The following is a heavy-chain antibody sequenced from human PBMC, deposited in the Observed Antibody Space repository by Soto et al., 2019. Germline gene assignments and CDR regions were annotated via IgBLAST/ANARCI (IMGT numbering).Heavy chain of an antibody. V-gene: IGHV1-69*13. CDR3: ARDPSGYDLPAY. Sequence: SVKVSCQASGDTFSTYTITWMRQAPGQGREWIGGIIPRSATSNYAQKFQGRVTITADESTSTAYMELNSLRSEDTAVYYCARDPSGYDLPAYWGQGTLVTVSS. CDR1: GDTFSTYT. J-gene: IGHJ4*02. D-gene: IGHD5-12*01. CDR2: IIPRSATS.